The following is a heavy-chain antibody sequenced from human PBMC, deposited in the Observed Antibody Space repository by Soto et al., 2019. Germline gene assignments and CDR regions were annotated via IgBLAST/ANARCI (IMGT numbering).Heavy chain of an antibody. Sequence: EVQLVESGGGLVKAGGSLRLFCTASGFTFRHYNMNWVRQAPGKGLEWVSSISAGGAYMFYADSVKGRFTISRDNAQNSLFLPIDSPRAEDTAVYACARDIASPGGDYFDSWGQGTLVTVSS. V-gene: IGHV3-21*06. J-gene: IGHJ4*02. CDR1: GFTFRHYN. CDR2: ISAGGAYM. CDR3: ARDIASPGGDYFDS. D-gene: IGHD2-21*01.